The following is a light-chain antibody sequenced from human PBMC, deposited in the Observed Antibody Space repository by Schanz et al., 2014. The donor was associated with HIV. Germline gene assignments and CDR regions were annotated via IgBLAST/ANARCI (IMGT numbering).Light chain of an antibody. CDR1: SSDLGGYNF. J-gene: IGLJ1*01. V-gene: IGLV2-14*03. CDR3: SSYTSSSTYV. Sequence: QSALTQPASVSGSPGQSITISCTGTSSDLGGYNFVSWYQQHPGKAPKLIIYDVSNRPSGVSNRFSGSKSGITASLTISGLQADDEADYYCSSYTSSSTYVFGTGTKVTVL. CDR2: DVS.